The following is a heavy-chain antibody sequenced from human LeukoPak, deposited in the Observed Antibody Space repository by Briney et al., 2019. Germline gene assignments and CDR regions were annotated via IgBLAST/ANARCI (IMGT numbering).Heavy chain of an antibody. V-gene: IGHV3-21*04. CDR3: AKDVAVAGTFYFDY. D-gene: IGHD6-19*01. CDR1: GFTFSSYS. J-gene: IGHJ4*02. CDR2: ISSSSSYI. Sequence: PGGSLRLSCAASGFTFSSYSMNWVRQAPGKGLEWVSSISSSSSYIYYADSVKGRFTISRDNSKNTLYLQMNSLRAEDTAVYYCAKDVAVAGTFYFDYWGQGTLVTVSS.